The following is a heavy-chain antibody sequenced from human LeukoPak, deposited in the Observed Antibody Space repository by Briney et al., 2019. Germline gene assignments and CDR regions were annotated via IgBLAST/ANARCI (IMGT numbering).Heavy chain of an antibody. D-gene: IGHD6-13*01. CDR2: ISSSSSYI. Sequence: PGGSLRLSCAASGFTFSSYSMNWVRQAPGKGLEWVSSISSSSSYIYYADSVKGRFTISRDNAKNSLYLQMNSLRAEDTAVYYCARDTIDCWRRYSSSWVYFDYWGQGTLVTVSS. V-gene: IGHV3-21*01. CDR1: GFTFSSYS. J-gene: IGHJ4*02. CDR3: ARDTIDCWRRYSSSWVYFDY.